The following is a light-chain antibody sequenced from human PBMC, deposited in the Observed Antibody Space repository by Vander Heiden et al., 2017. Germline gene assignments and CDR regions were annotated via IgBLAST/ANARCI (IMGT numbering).Light chain of an antibody. Sequence: SYVLTQPPSVPVAPGQTARIPCGGDNIERKSVHWYQQKPGQAPDLVVYEDNARPSGIPERFSGSNSGNTATLIISRVEAGDEADYYCQVSTPGSEHYFFGTGTKVTVL. J-gene: IGLJ1*01. CDR2: EDN. CDR1: NIERKS. CDR3: QVSTPGSEHYF. V-gene: IGLV3-21*02.